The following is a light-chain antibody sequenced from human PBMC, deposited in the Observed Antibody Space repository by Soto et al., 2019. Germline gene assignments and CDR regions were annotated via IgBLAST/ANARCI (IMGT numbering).Light chain of an antibody. J-gene: IGLJ3*02. V-gene: IGLV1-44*01. CDR3: AAWDDSLNRVV. Sequence: QSVLTQPPSASGTPGQRVTISCSGSSSIIGPTTVNWYQQLPGTAPKLVIYSNNQRPSGVPARFSGSKSGTSASLAISGLQSEDEANYYCAAWDDSLNRVVFGGGTKVTVL. CDR1: SSIIGPTT. CDR2: SNN.